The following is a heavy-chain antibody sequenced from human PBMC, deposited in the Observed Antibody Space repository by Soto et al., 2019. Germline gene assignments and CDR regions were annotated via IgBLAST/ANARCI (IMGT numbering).Heavy chain of an antibody. V-gene: IGHV3-49*04. CDR1: GFTFGDYA. CDR3: TTTEDYYYGMDV. J-gene: IGHJ6*02. CDR2: IRSKAYGGTT. Sequence: SLSLSCTASGFTFGDYAMSWVRQAPGKGLEWVGFIRSKAYGGTTEYAASVKGRLTISRDDSKSIAYLQMNSLKTEDTAVYYCTTTEDYYYGMDVWGQGTTVTVSS.